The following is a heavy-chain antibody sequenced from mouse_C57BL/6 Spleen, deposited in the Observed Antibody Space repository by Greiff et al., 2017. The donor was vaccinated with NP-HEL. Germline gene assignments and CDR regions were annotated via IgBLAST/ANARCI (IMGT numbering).Heavy chain of an antibody. V-gene: IGHV3-6*01. CDR3: ARDGAQPWFAY. CDR1: GYSITSGYY. Sequence: VQLQQSGPGLVKPSQSLSLTCSVTGYSITSGYYWNWIRQFPGNKLEWMGYISYDGSNNYNPSLKNRISITRDTSKNQFFLKLNSVTTEDTATYYCARDGAQPWFAYWGQGTLVTVSA. J-gene: IGHJ3*01. D-gene: IGHD3-2*02. CDR2: ISYDGSN.